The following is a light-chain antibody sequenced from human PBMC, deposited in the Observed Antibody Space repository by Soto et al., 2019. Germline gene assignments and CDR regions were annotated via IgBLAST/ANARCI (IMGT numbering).Light chain of an antibody. CDR1: SSDVGGYNY. CDR3: SSYTSSSTVV. CDR2: DVS. J-gene: IGLJ2*01. Sequence: QSVLTQPASVSGSHGQSITISCTGTSSDVGGYNYVSWYQQHPGKAPKLMIYDVSNRPSGVSNRFSGSKSGNTASLTISGLRAEDEADYYCSSYTSSSTVVFGGGTKLTVL. V-gene: IGLV2-14*01.